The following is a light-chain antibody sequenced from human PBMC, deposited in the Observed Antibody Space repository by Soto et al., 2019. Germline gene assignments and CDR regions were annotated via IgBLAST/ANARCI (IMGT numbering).Light chain of an antibody. CDR2: EVT. J-gene: IGLJ1*01. CDR1: ATDVGTYNY. V-gene: IGLV2-8*01. Sequence: QSVLTQPASVSGSPGQSITISCTGTATDVGTYNYVSWYQQHPGKAPKLIIYEVTKRPSGVPARFSGSKSGNTASLTVSGLQAEDEADYYCSSYAGSNTLVFGTGTKVTVL. CDR3: SSYAGSNTLV.